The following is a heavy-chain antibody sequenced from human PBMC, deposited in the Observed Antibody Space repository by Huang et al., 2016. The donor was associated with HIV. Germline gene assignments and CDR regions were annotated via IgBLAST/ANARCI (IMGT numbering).Heavy chain of an antibody. D-gene: IGHD3-22*01. CDR1: GFNFNNYD. CDR2: MKPKSGNT. J-gene: IGHJ4*02. Sequence: QVQLVQSGAEVKKPGASVKVSCTASGFNFNNYDFNWVRQAAGQGLEWMGWMKPKSGNTGYAQKFQGRGTITRNTSITTADRGLRSLGSEDTAVYYCARARGFLYDSTGYYSRYYFDSWGQGTLVTISS. V-gene: IGHV1-8*03. CDR3: ARARGFLYDSTGYYSRYYFDS.